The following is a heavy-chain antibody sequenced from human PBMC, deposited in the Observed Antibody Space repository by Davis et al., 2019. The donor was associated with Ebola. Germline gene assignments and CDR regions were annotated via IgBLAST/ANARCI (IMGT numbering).Heavy chain of an antibody. Sequence: ASVKVSCKASGYTFTGYYMHWVRQAPGQGLEWMGWTNPNSGGTNYAQKFQGWVTMTRDTSISTAYMELSRLRSDDTAVYYCAREQLVPDYYYYGMDVWGQGTTVTVSS. CDR1: GYTFTGYY. CDR2: TNPNSGGT. D-gene: IGHD6-13*01. J-gene: IGHJ6*02. V-gene: IGHV1-2*04. CDR3: AREQLVPDYYYYGMDV.